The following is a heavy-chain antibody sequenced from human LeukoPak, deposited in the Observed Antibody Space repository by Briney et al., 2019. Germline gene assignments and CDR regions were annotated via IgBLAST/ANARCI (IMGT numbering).Heavy chain of an antibody. V-gene: IGHV3-48*01. CDR1: GFTFSSYA. CDR3: ARDRIAARPDYYYYMDV. Sequence: PGGSLRLSCAASGFTFSSYAMSWVRQAPGKGLEWVSYISSSSSTIYYADSVKGRFTISRDNAKNSLYLQMNSLRAEDTAVYYCARDRIAARPDYYYYMDVWGKGTTVTVSS. CDR2: ISSSSSTI. D-gene: IGHD6-6*01. J-gene: IGHJ6*03.